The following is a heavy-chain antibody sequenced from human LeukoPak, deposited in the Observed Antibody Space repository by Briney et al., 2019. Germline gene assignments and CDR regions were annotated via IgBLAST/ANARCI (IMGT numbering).Heavy chain of an antibody. CDR1: GGSISSSSYY. Sequence: SETLSLTCTVSGGSISSSSYYWGWIRQPPGKGLEWIGSIYYSGSTYYNPSLKSRVTISVDTSKNQFSLKLSSVTAADTAVYYCARHRPIVVVIANWGQGTLVTVSP. D-gene: IGHD2-21*01. V-gene: IGHV4-39*01. CDR3: ARHRPIVVVIAN. J-gene: IGHJ4*02. CDR2: IYYSGST.